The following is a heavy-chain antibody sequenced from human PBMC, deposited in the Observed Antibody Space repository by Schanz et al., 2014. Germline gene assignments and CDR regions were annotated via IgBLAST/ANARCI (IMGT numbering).Heavy chain of an antibody. D-gene: IGHD4-17*01. V-gene: IGHV3-74*01. CDR2: TSNDGSFT. CDR1: GLTFSSLS. Sequence: EVQLVESGGGLVQPGGSLRLSCAASGLTFSSLSMGWVRQAPGKGLEWVSRTSNDGSFTTFADSVKGRFTISRDNAKNTLYLQMNSLRAEDTAVYYCVRDTDYHFDYWGQGTLVTVSS. CDR3: VRDTDYHFDY. J-gene: IGHJ4*02.